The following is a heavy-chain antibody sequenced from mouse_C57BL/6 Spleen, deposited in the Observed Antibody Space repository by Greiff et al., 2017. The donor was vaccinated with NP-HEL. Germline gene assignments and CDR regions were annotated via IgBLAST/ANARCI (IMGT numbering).Heavy chain of an antibody. CDR2: IDPSDSYT. Sequence: QVQLQQPGAELVKPGASVKLSCKASGYTFTSYWMQWVKQRPGQGLEWIGEIDPSDSYTNYNQKFKGKATLTVDTSSSTAYMQLSSLTSEDSAVYYCARAAEGLYYFDYWGQGTTLTVSS. D-gene: IGHD6-2*01. V-gene: IGHV1-50*01. CDR3: ARAAEGLYYFDY. J-gene: IGHJ2*01. CDR1: GYTFTSYW.